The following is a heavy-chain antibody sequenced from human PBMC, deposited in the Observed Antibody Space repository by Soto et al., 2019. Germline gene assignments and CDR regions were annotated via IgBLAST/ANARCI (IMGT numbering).Heavy chain of an antibody. CDR3: AADVLTYGNGGYFFDGFDT. Sequence: ASVKVSCKASGGTFSSYAISWVRQAPGQGLEWMGGIIPIFGTANYAQKFQGRVTITADESTSTAYMELSSLRSEDSAVFFCAADVLTYGNGGYFFDGFDTWGQGTKVTVSS. J-gene: IGHJ3*02. CDR1: GGTFSSYA. CDR2: IIPIFGTA. D-gene: IGHD2-15*01. V-gene: IGHV1-69*13.